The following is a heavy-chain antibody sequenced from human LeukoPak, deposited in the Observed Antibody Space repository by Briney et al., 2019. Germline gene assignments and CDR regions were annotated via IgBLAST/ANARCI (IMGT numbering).Heavy chain of an antibody. CDR2: VSYSGAT. Sequence: SETLSLTCSVSGASISGSSYYWGRIRQSRVKGLEWIGTVSYSGATYYSPSLKSRVTISVDTSKNQFSLKLGAVSAADTGVYYCAVSSGWYSGFDSWGQGTVVTVSS. D-gene: IGHD6-19*01. CDR1: GASISGSSYY. CDR3: AVSSGWYSGFDS. J-gene: IGHJ4*02. V-gene: IGHV4-39*01.